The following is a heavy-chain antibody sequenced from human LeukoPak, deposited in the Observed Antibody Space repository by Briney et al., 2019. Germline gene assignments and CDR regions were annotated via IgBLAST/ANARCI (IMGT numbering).Heavy chain of an antibody. CDR3: ARSPPQLWSTFDH. J-gene: IGHJ4*02. V-gene: IGHV3-7*03. D-gene: IGHD5-18*01. CDR1: GFTFSSYW. Sequence: PGGSLRLSCAASGFTFSSYWMSWVRQAPGKGLEWVANIKQDGSEKYYVDSVKGRFTISRDNAKNSLYLQMNSLRAEDTAVYYCARSPPQLWSTFDHWGQGTLVTVSS. CDR2: IKQDGSEK.